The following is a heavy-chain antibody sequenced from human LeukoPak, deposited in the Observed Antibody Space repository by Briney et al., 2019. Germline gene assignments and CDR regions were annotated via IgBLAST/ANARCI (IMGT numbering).Heavy chain of an antibody. Sequence: TGESLRLSCVASGFIFRNYAMSWVLQAPGKGREWVSAITGDGGTSYYLDSVKGRLTISRDNSENTLFLQMNSLRAEDTALYYCAKDAATSGWPIDYWGQGTLVTVSS. D-gene: IGHD6-19*01. CDR3: AKDAATSGWPIDY. J-gene: IGHJ4*02. CDR2: ITGDGGTS. CDR1: GFIFRNYA. V-gene: IGHV3-23*01.